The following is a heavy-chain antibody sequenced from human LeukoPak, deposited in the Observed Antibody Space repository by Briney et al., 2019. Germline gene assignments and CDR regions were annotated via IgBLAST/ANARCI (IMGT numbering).Heavy chain of an antibody. D-gene: IGHD6-13*01. CDR2: MNPDNGNT. J-gene: IGHJ4*02. Sequence: ASVKISCKTSGYRFTNFDINWVRQAPGQGLEWMGWMNPDNGNTGYAQKFQGRVSMSGDTPISTAFMVLSSLRSDDTAVYFCARGPRESSSSDYWGQGTLVTVSS. CDR3: ARGPRESSSSDY. CDR1: GYRFTNFD. V-gene: IGHV1-8*01.